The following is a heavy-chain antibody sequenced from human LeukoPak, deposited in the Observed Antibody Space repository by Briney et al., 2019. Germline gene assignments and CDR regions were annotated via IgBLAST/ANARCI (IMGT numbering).Heavy chain of an antibody. J-gene: IGHJ6*02. Sequence: GGSXRLSCAAXXXXXXXXXXXXVXXXXXKXXXXVAVIXYDGXNKYYADSVXGXFTISRDNSKNTLYLQMNSLRAXDTAVYYCARGGYYLYGMDVWGQGTTVTVSS. CDR2: IXYDGXNK. CDR1: XXXXXXXX. CDR3: ARGGYYLYGMDV. D-gene: IGHD3-10*01. V-gene: IGHV3-33*01.